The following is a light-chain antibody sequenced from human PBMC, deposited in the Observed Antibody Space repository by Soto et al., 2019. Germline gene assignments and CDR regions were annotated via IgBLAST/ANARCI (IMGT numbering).Light chain of an antibody. Sequence: EIVMTQSPATLSVSPGERVTLSCRASQSVNSNYLAWYQQKPGQAPRLLIYGASSRATGIPDRFSGSGSGTDFTLTISRLEPEDFAVYYCQQYGSSPGTFGQGTKVDIK. CDR2: GAS. J-gene: IGKJ1*01. CDR3: QQYGSSPGT. CDR1: QSVNSNY. V-gene: IGKV3-20*01.